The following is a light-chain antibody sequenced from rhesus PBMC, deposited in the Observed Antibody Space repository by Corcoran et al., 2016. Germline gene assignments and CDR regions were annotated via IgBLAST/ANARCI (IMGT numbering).Light chain of an antibody. CDR1: QSISSW. Sequence: DIQMTQSPSSLSASVGDTVTITCRASQSISSWLDWYQQKPGKAPKVLNHKASSLESGVPSRFSGSGSGTEFTLTISSLPPEDFGNYFCLQYSISPYSFGQGAKVEIK. CDR2: KAS. CDR3: LQYSISPYS. V-gene: IGKV1-22*01. J-gene: IGKJ2*01.